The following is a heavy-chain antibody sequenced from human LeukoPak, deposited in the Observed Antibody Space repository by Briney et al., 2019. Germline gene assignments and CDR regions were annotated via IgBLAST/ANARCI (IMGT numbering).Heavy chain of an antibody. V-gene: IGHV4-59*01. Sequence: SETLSLTCTVSSGSISSYYWSWIRQPPGKGLEWIGYIYYSGSTNYNPSLKSRVTISVDTSKNQFSLKLSSVTAADTAVYYCARDLGIARLAFDIWGQGTMVTVSS. CDR2: IYYSGST. CDR3: ARDLGIARLAFDI. CDR1: SGSISSYY. J-gene: IGHJ3*02. D-gene: IGHD1-26*01.